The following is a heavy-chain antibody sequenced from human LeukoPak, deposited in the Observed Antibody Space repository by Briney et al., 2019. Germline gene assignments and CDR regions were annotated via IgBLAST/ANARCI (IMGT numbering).Heavy chain of an antibody. CDR3: ARDDYYDSTGHYKF. J-gene: IGHJ4*02. V-gene: IGHV1-2*02. D-gene: IGHD3-22*01. CDR2: INPNSGGT. CDR1: GYTFTGYY. Sequence: ASVKVSCKASGYTFTGYYMHWVRQAPGQGLEWMGWINPNSGGTNYAQKFQGRVTMTTDASTSTAYMELRSLRSDDTAVYYCARDDYYDSTGHYKFWGQGTLVTVSS.